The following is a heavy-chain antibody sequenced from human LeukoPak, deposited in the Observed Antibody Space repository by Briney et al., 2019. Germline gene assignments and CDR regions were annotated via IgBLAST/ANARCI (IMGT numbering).Heavy chain of an antibody. D-gene: IGHD6-19*01. CDR2: TYYRSKWYN. Sequence: SQTLSLTCAISGDSVSSNSAAWNWIRQSPSRGLEGLGRTYYRSKWYNDYAVSVKSRITINPDTSKNQFSLQLNSVTPEDTAVYYCASSGYSSGWTSRTAAFDIWGQGTMVTVSS. CDR3: ASSGYSSGWTSRTAAFDI. V-gene: IGHV6-1*01. J-gene: IGHJ3*02. CDR1: GDSVSSNSAA.